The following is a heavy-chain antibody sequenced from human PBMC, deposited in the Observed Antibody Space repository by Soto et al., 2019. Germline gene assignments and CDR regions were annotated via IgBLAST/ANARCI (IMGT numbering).Heavy chain of an antibody. CDR2: ISYDGSNK. CDR3: ERAQRAQAFDY. J-gene: IGHJ4*02. V-gene: IGHV3-30-3*01. CDR1: GFTFSSYA. Sequence: PGGSLRLSCAASGFTFSSYAMHWVRQAPGKGLEWVAVISYDGSNKYYADSVKGRFTISRDNSKNTLYLQMNSLRAEDTAVYYCERAQRAQAFDYWGQGTLVTVSS.